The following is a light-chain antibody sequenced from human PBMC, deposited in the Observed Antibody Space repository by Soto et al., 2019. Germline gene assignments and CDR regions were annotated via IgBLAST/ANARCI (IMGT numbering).Light chain of an antibody. CDR2: LNSDGSH. CDR3: QTWGSGIVV. V-gene: IGLV4-69*01. CDR1: SGHSNYA. Sequence: QLVLTQSPSASASLGASVKLTCTLSSGHSNYAIAWHQQQSEKGPRYLRKLNSDGSHSKGDGIPDRFSGSSSGAERYLTTSSLQSEDEADYYCQTWGSGIVVFGGGTQLTVL. J-gene: IGLJ2*01.